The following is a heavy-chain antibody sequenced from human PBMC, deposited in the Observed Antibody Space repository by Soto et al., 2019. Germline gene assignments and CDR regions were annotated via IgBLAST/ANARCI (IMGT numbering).Heavy chain of an antibody. V-gene: IGHV1-18*01. Sequence: ASVKVSCKASGYTFTSYGISWVRQAPGQGLEWMGWISAYNGNTNYAQKLQGRVTMTTDTSTSTAYMELRSLRSDDTAVYYCARVQSWRFFGGDMDVWGKGTTVTVSS. CDR3: ARVQSWRFFGGDMDV. J-gene: IGHJ6*03. CDR1: GYTFTSYG. D-gene: IGHD2-15*01. CDR2: ISAYNGNT.